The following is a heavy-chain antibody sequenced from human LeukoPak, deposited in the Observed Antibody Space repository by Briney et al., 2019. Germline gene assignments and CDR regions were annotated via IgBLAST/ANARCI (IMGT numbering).Heavy chain of an antibody. Sequence: GGSLRLSCAASGFTFSSYDMHWVRRATGKGLEWVSAIGTAGDPYYPGSVKGRFTISRENAKNSLYLQMNSLRAGDTAVYYCARGIGSGWAGFDYWGQGTLVTVSS. CDR3: ARGIGSGWAGFDY. D-gene: IGHD6-19*01. CDR1: GFTFSSYD. V-gene: IGHV3-13*05. J-gene: IGHJ4*02. CDR2: IGTAGDP.